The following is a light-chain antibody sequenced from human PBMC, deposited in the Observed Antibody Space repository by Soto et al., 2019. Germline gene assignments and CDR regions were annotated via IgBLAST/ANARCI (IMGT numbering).Light chain of an antibody. Sequence: AIRRTQYPSSFSASTGDRVTITCRASQGISSYLAWDQQKPGKAPKLLIYAASTLQSGVPSRLSGSGSGTDVTIAISFLQSEDFATYYCQHYYSYPRMFVQGTKVEIK. J-gene: IGKJ1*01. CDR1: QGISSY. CDR3: QHYYSYPRM. CDR2: AAS. V-gene: IGKV1-8*01.